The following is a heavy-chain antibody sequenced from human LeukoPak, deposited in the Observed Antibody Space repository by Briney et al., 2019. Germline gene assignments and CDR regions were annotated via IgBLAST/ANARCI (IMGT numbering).Heavy chain of an antibody. CDR3: PTLGDVGGNGSRHDY. V-gene: IGHV4-39*01. Sequence: SETLSLTCTVSGGSISGNYYWGWIRQPPGKGVEWIGSIFYTGKSNRNPSLKTRVTVSVDTSQNQFFLTVTSVTVADTPVYFCPTLGDVGGNGSRHDYCGRGPLVPVSS. D-gene: IGHD6-13*01. CDR1: GGSISGNYY. J-gene: IGHJ4*01. CDR2: IFYTGKS.